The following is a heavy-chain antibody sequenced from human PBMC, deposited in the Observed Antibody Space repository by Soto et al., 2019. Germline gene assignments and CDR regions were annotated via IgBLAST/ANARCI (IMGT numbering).Heavy chain of an antibody. CDR3: TKQIGDSPPHNVLSV. V-gene: IGHV6-1*01. Sequence: SQTLSLTCAISGDSVSSNSAAWNWIRQSPSRGPEWLGRAYYRSQWYYDSAVSVRSRITVIPDTSKNQFSLQLSSVTPEDTAVYFCTKQIGDSPPHNVLSVWGLRATLTISS. D-gene: IGHD2-21*02. CDR1: GDSVSSNSAA. J-gene: IGHJ6*02. CDR2: AYYRSQWYY.